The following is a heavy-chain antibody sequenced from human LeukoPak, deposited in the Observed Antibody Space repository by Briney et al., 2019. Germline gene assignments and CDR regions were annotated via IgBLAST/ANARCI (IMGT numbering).Heavy chain of an antibody. Sequence: QSGGSLRLSCAASGFTFSSYWMHWVRQAPGKGLVWVSRINSDGSSTSYADPVKGRFTISRDNAKNTLYLQMNSLRAEDTAVYYCARERRYFDWLPDAFDIWGQGTMVTVSS. J-gene: IGHJ3*02. CDR3: ARERRYFDWLPDAFDI. V-gene: IGHV3-74*01. CDR2: INSDGSST. CDR1: GFTFSSYW. D-gene: IGHD3-9*01.